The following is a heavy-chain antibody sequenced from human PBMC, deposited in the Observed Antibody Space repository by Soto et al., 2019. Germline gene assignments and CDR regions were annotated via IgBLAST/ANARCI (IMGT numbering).Heavy chain of an antibody. CDR3: VLGGLETGYYRDMDY. CDR2: ISAYNGDT. V-gene: IGHV1-18*04. D-gene: IGHD3-9*01. J-gene: IGHJ4*02. Sequence: QDHLVQSGAEVKKPGASAKVSCKASGYTFKNYGINWVRQAPGRGLEWVAWISAYNGDTSYAQHFQGRVTVTTETVTNTAYMELRSLRLDDTAVYFCVLGGLETGYYRDMDYWGQGTLVSVSS. CDR1: GYTFKNYG.